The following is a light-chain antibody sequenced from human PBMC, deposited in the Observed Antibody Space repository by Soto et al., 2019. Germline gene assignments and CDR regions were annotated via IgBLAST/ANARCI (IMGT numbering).Light chain of an antibody. J-gene: IGKJ2*01. CDR3: QQYNTYPYT. V-gene: IGKV1-5*03. Sequence: DIQMTQSPSTLSACVGDRVIITCRASQSISSWLAWYQQKPGKAPKLLIYKASSLESGVPSRFSGSGSGTEFTLTISSLQPDDFATYYCQQYNTYPYTFGQGTKLEIK. CDR1: QSISSW. CDR2: KAS.